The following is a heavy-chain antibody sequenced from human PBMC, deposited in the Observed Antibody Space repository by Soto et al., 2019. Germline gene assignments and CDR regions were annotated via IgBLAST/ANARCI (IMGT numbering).Heavy chain of an antibody. CDR2: INPNSGGT. Sequence: SVKVSCKASGYTFTGYYMHWVRQAPGQGLEWMGWINPNSGGTNYAQKFQGWVTMTRDTSISTAYMELSRLRSDDTAVYYFARDAHSGSYYAFDIWGQGTMVTVSS. V-gene: IGHV1-2*04. J-gene: IGHJ3*02. D-gene: IGHD1-26*01. CDR1: GYTFTGYY. CDR3: ARDAHSGSYYAFDI.